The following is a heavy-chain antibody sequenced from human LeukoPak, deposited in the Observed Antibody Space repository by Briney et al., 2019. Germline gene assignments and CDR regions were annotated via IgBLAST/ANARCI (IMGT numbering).Heavy chain of an antibody. CDR1: GFTFDDYA. J-gene: IGHJ6*02. CDR3: AKVSAGPYYYYGMDV. Sequence: GGFLRLSCAASGFTFDDYAMHWVRQAPGKGLEWVSGISWNSGSIGYADSVKGRFTISRDNAKNSLYLQMNSLRAEDTALYYCAKVSAGPYYYYGMDVWGQGTTVTVSS. V-gene: IGHV3-9*01. CDR2: ISWNSGSI. D-gene: IGHD6-13*01.